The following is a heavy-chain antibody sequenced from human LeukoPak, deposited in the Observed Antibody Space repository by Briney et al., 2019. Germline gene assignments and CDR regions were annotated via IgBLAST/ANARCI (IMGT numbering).Heavy chain of an antibody. Sequence: GGSLRLSCAASGFSFSSYTMNWVRQAPGKGLEWVSIISSSSSYIYYADSVKGRFTISRENAKNALYLQINSLRVEDTAVYYCARSTSRPIHFAYWGQGTLVTVSS. D-gene: IGHD5/OR15-5a*01. J-gene: IGHJ4*02. CDR3: ARSTSRPIHFAY. CDR2: ISSSSSYI. V-gene: IGHV3-21*01. CDR1: GFSFSSYT.